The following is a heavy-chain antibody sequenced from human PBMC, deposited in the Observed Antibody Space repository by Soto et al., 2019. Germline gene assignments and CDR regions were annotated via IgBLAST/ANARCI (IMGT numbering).Heavy chain of an antibody. CDR2: IYSGGST. Sequence: GGSLRLSCAASGFTVSSNYMSWVRQAPGKGLEWVSVIYSGGSTYYADSVKGRFTISRHNSKNTLYLQMNSLRAEDTAVYYCARALGGGYSYGPYYFDYWGQGTLVTVSS. V-gene: IGHV3-53*04. CDR3: ARALGGGYSYGPYYFDY. CDR1: GFTVSSNY. D-gene: IGHD5-18*01. J-gene: IGHJ4*02.